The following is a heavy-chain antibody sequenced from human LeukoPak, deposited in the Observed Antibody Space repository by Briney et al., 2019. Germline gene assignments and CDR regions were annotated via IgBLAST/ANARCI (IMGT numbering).Heavy chain of an antibody. J-gene: IGHJ5*02. CDR3: ARRPQLGISNWFDP. CDR2: IYYSGST. Sequence: SETLSLTCTVSGGSISSSSYYWSWIRQPPGKGLEWIGSIYYSGSTYYNPSLKSRVTISVDTSKNQFSLKLSSVTAADTAVYYCARRPQLGISNWFDPWGQGTLVTVSS. CDR1: GGSISSSSYY. V-gene: IGHV4-39*01. D-gene: IGHD7-27*01.